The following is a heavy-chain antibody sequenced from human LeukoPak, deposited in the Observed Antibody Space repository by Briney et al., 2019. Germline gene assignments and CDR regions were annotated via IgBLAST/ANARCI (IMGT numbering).Heavy chain of an antibody. CDR2: INPNSGGT. J-gene: IGHJ4*02. CDR3: ARGPAKGSSSWFWGSQGAQFDY. V-gene: IGHV1-2*02. D-gene: IGHD6-13*01. Sequence: ASVKVSCKASGYTFTGYYMHWVRQAPGQGLEWMGWINPNSGGTNYAQKFQGRGTMTRDTSISTAYMELSRLRSDDTAVYYCARGPAKGSSSWFWGSQGAQFDYWGQGTLVTVSS. CDR1: GYTFTGYY.